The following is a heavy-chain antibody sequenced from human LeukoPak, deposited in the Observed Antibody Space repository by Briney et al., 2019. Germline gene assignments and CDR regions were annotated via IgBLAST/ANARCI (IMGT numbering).Heavy chain of an antibody. D-gene: IGHD6-13*01. V-gene: IGHV3-23*01. Sequence: GGSLRLSCAASGFTFSSYVMSWVRQAPGKGLEWVSAISGSGGSTYYADSVKGRFTISRDNSKNTLYLQMNSLRAEDTAVYYCAKDRDRYSSSWYDLDYWGQGTLVTVSS. CDR1: GFTFSSYV. CDR2: ISGSGGST. CDR3: AKDRDRYSSSWYDLDY. J-gene: IGHJ4*02.